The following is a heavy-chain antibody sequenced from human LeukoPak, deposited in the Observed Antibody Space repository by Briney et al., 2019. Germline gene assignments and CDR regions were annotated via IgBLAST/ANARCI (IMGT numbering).Heavy chain of an antibody. CDR3: ARGHWSGPVE. CDR2: IYYSGST. Sequence: SQTLSLTCTVSGGSISSGGYYWSWICQHPGKGLEWIGYIYYSGSTYYNPSLKSRVTISVDTSKNQFSLKLSSVTAADTAVYYCARGHWSGPVEWGQGTLVTVSS. J-gene: IGHJ4*02. CDR1: GGSISSGGYY. D-gene: IGHD3-3*01. V-gene: IGHV4-31*03.